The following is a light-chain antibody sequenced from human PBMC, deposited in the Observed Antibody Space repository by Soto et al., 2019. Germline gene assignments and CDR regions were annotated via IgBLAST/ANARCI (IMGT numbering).Light chain of an antibody. V-gene: IGLV2-8*01. CDR1: SSDVGGYNY. CDR2: EVS. CDR3: SSYAGSNNLV. J-gene: IGLJ2*01. Sequence: QAVVTQPPSASGSPGQSVTISCTGTSSDVGGYNYVSWYQQHPGKAPKPVIYEVSKRPSGVPDRFSGSKSGNTASLTVSGLQAEDEADYYCSSYAGSNNLVFGGGTKLTVL.